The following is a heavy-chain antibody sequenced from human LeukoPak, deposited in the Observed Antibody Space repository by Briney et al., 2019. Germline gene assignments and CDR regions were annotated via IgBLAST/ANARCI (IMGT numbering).Heavy chain of an antibody. CDR3: ARQYITGTTSDFDY. CDR1: GGSISSSSYY. CDR2: IYYSGST. V-gene: IGHV4-39*01. Sequence: SETLSLTCTVYGGSISSSSYYWGWIRQPPGKGLEWIGSIYYSGSTYYNPSLKSRVTISVDTSKNQFSLKLSSVTAADTAVYYCARQYITGTTSDFDYWGQGTLVTVSS. J-gene: IGHJ4*02. D-gene: IGHD1-7*01.